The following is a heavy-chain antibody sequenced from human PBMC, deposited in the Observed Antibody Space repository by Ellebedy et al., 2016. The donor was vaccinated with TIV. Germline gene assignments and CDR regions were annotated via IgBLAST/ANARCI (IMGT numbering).Heavy chain of an antibody. J-gene: IGHJ6*02. CDR1: GVTFSSYP. CDR3: ARADEYFDFPKNCYAMDV. Sequence: GESLKISCAASGVTFSSYPMHWVRQAPGKGLEWVAVISYDGSNKYYADSVKGRFNISRANSKNTLYLQMNSLRAEDTAVYYCARADEYFDFPKNCYAMDVWGQGTTVTVSS. D-gene: IGHD3-9*01. V-gene: IGHV3-30-3*01. CDR2: ISYDGSNK.